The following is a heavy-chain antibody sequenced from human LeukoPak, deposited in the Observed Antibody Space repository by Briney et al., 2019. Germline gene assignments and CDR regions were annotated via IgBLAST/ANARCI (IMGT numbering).Heavy chain of an antibody. V-gene: IGHV1-46*01. Sequence: ASVKVSCKASGYTFTSYYMHWVRQAPGQGLEWMGIINPSGGSTSYAQKFQGRVTMTRDTSTSTVYMELSSLRSEDTAVYYCARDTIAAAGSYYYYYGMDVWGQGTTVTVSS. D-gene: IGHD6-13*01. J-gene: IGHJ6*02. CDR2: INPSGGST. CDR3: ARDTIAAAGSYYYYYGMDV. CDR1: GYTFTSYY.